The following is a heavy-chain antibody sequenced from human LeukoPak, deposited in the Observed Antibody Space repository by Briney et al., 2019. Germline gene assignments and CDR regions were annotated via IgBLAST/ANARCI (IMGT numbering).Heavy chain of an antibody. Sequence: SQTLSLTXTVSGGSISSGSYYWSWIRQPAGKGLEWIGRIYTSGSTNYNPSLKSRVTISVDTSKNQFSLKLSSVTAADTAVYYCARDAGYNHRFDYWGQGTLVTVSS. CDR2: IYTSGST. CDR1: GGSISSGSYY. D-gene: IGHD5-24*01. V-gene: IGHV4-61*02. J-gene: IGHJ4*02. CDR3: ARDAGYNHRFDY.